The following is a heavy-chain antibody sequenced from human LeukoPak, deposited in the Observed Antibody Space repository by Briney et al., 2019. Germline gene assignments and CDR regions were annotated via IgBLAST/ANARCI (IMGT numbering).Heavy chain of an antibody. CDR2: ISSSGSTI. CDR1: GFTFSDYC. V-gene: IGHV3-11*01. J-gene: IGHJ4*02. CDR3: AKDSSITMVRGVLRPFDY. Sequence: GGSLRLSCAASGFTFSDYCMSWIRQTPGKGLEWVSYISSSGSTIYYADSVKGRFTISRDNAKNSLYLQMNSLRAEDTAVYYCAKDSSITMVRGVLRPFDYWGQGTLVTVSS. D-gene: IGHD3-10*01.